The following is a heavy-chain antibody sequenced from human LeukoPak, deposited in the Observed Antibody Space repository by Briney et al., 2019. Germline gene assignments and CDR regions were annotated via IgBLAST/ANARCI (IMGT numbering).Heavy chain of an antibody. CDR3: ARDGYSGGAFDI. CDR1: GYTFTGNY. D-gene: IGHD5-12*01. CDR2: IYPNSGGT. V-gene: IGHV1-2*02. Sequence: ASVKVSCKASGYTFTGNYMHWVRQAPGQGREWMGWIYPNSGGTIYAQKFQGRVTMTRDTSISTAYMELTRLRSDDTAVYYCARDGYSGGAFDIWGQGTMVTVSS. J-gene: IGHJ3*02.